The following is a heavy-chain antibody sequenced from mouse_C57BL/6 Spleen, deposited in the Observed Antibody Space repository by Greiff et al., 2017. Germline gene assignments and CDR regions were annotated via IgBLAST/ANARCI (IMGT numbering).Heavy chain of an antibody. D-gene: IGHD1-1*01. V-gene: IGHV1-64*01. Sequence: QVHVKQPGAELVKPGASVKLSCKASGYTFTSYWMHWVKQRPGQGLEWIGMIHPNSGSTNYNEKFKSKATLTVDKSSSTAYMQLSSLTSEDSAVYYCARGVITTVEEFAYWGQGTLVTVSA. CDR1: GYTFTSYW. J-gene: IGHJ3*01. CDR3: ARGVITTVEEFAY. CDR2: IHPNSGST.